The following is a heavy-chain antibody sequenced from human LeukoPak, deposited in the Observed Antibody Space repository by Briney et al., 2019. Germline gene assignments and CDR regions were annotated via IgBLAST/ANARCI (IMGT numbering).Heavy chain of an antibody. CDR2: IYTSGST. CDR1: GGSISSYY. J-gene: IGHJ6*03. D-gene: IGHD3-10*01. Sequence: SETLSLTCTVSGGSISSYYWNWIRQPAGKGLEWIGRIYTSGSTNYNPSLKSRVTISVDTSKNQFSLKLSSVTAADTAVYYCARDVVYYYGSGSPSARYYYYYMDVWGKGTTVTISS. CDR3: ARDVVYYYGSGSPSARYYYYYMDV. V-gene: IGHV4-4*07.